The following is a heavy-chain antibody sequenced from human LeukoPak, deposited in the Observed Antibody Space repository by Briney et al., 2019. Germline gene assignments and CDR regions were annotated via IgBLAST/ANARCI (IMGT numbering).Heavy chain of an antibody. V-gene: IGHV3-48*03. CDR3: AREGGMATPMDY. D-gene: IGHD5-24*01. Sequence: GGSLRLSCAASGFTFSSYEMNWVRQAPGKGLEWVSYISSSGSTIYYADSVEGRFTISRDNAKNSLYLQMNSLRAEDTAVYYCAREGGMATPMDYWGQGTLVTVSS. CDR1: GFTFSSYE. CDR2: ISSSGSTI. J-gene: IGHJ4*02.